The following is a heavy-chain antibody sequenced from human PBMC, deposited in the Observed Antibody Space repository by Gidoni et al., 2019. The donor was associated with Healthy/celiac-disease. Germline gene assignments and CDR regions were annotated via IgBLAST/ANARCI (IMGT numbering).Heavy chain of an antibody. V-gene: IGHV3-48*02. CDR1: GFTFSSYS. J-gene: IGHJ5*01. CDR2: ISSSSSTI. CDR3: ARDYNSSSWYWFGY. Sequence: EVQLVESGGGLVQPGGSLRLSCAASGFTFSSYSINWVRQAPGKGLEWVSYISSSSSTIYYADSVKGRFTISRDNAKNSLDLQMNSLRDEDTAVYYCARDYNSSSWYWFGYWGQGTLVTVSS. D-gene: IGHD6-13*01.